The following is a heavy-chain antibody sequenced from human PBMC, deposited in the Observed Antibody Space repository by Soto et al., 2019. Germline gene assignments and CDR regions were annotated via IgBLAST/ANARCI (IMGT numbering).Heavy chain of an antibody. CDR1: GFTFTSSA. D-gene: IGHD1-26*01. V-gene: IGHV1-58*01. CDR2: IVVGSGNT. Sequence: QMQLVQSGPEVKKPGTSVKVSCKASGFTFTSSAVQWVRQARGQRLEWIGWIVVGSGNTNYAQKFHERVTITRDMSTSTAYMELSSLRSEDTAVYYCAADGESGSYSRAYWGQGTLVTVSS. CDR3: AADGESGSYSRAY. J-gene: IGHJ4*02.